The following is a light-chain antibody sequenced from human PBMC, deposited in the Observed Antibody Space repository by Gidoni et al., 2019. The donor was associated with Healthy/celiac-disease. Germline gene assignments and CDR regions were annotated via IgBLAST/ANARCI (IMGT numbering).Light chain of an antibody. CDR3: QQSYSLLT. CDR2: AAS. J-gene: IGKJ4*01. CDR1: QSISSY. Sequence: DIQMTQSPSSLSASVGDRVTITCRASQSISSYLNWYQQKPGKAPKLLIYAASSVQSGVPSRFSGRGSGKDFTLTISSLQPEDFATYYCQQSYSLLTFGGGTKVEIK. V-gene: IGKV1-39*01.